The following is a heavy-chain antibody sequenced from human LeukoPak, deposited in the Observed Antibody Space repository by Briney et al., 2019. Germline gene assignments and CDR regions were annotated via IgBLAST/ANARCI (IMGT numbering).Heavy chain of an antibody. CDR1: GFTFSSYG. J-gene: IGHJ2*01. V-gene: IGHV3-30*18. CDR2: ISYDGSNK. Sequence: GGSLRLSCAASGFTFSSYGMHWVRQAPGKGLEWVAVISYDGSNKYYADSVKGRFTISRDNSKNTLYLQMNSLRAEDTAVYYCAKTNAAGYGYWYFDLWGRGTLVTVSS. CDR3: AKTNAAGYGYWYFDL. D-gene: IGHD5-12*01.